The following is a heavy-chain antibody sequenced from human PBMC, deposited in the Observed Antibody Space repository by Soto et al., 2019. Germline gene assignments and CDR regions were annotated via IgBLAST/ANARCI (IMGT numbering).Heavy chain of an antibody. V-gene: IGHV1-3*01. D-gene: IGHD6-19*01. CDR3: ARVSGYSSGWYTWFDP. CDR2: INAGNGNT. Sequence: QVQLVQSGAEVKKPGASVKVSCKASGYTFTSYAMHWVRQAPGQRLEWMGWINAGNGNTKYSQKFQGRVTITRDTSASTAYMELSSLRSEDTAVYYCARVSGYSSGWYTWFDPWGQGPLVPVSS. J-gene: IGHJ5*02. CDR1: GYTFTSYA.